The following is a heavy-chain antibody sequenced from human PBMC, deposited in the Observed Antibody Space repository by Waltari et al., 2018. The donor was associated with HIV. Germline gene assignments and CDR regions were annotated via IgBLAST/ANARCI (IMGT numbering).Heavy chain of an antibody. V-gene: IGHV4-34*02. J-gene: IGHJ5*02. Sequence: QMHLQPWGAGLLTPSETLSLTCALYGGYFSGSFGSWCRRPPATDLAWSGEVIHSGSSNYNPSLKSRATVSIDASKKQFSLRLTNVSAADTAVYYCARRGAPDTVVVPASVEFLTWFDPWGQGTPVTVSS. CDR3: ARRGAPDTVVVPASVEFLTWFDP. CDR2: VIHSGSS. CDR1: GGYFSGSF. D-gene: IGHD2-2*01.